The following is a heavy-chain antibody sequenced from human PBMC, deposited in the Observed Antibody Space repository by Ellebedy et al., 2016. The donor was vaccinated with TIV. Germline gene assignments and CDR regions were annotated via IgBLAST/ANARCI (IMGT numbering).Heavy chain of an antibody. CDR2: IKEDGSEK. D-gene: IGHD1-1*01. V-gene: IGHV3-7*03. CDR3: ARYNSAWDY. Sequence: GGSLRLSCAASGFIFSSYWMSWVRQAPGKGLEWVANIKEDGSEKYYADSVKGRFIISRDNAKNSLYLQMNTLRGEDTAVYYCARYNSAWDYWGQGTLVTVSS. CDR1: GFIFSSYW. J-gene: IGHJ4*02.